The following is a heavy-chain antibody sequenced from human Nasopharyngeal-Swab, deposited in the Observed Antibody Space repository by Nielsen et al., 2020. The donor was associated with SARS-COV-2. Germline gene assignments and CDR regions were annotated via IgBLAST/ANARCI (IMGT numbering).Heavy chain of an antibody. V-gene: IGHV3-53*01. CDR1: GFTVSSNY. Sequence: GESLKISCAASGFTVSSNYMSWVRQAPGKGLEWVSVIYSGGSTYYADSVKGRFNISRDNSKNTLYLQMNSLRAEDTAVYYCARDRGGVYYYYGMDVWGQGTTVTVS. CDR3: ARDRGGVYYYYGMDV. J-gene: IGHJ6*02. D-gene: IGHD3-10*01. CDR2: IYSGGST.